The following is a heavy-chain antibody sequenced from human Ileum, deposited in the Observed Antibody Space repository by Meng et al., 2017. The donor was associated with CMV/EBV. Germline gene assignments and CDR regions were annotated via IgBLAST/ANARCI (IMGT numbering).Heavy chain of an antibody. V-gene: IGHV4-4*01. D-gene: IGHD2/OR15-2a*01. J-gene: IGHJ4*02. CDR1: GNSISSRHY. CDR3: ARSPGYFSLDS. CDR2: IAHYGTT. Sequence: LTCAFSGNSISSRHYWSWVRQPPGKGLEWIGEIAHYGTTKYTPSLKSRVTISMDKTKNHFSLELTSVTAADTGVYFCARSPGYFSLDSWGPGILVTVSS.